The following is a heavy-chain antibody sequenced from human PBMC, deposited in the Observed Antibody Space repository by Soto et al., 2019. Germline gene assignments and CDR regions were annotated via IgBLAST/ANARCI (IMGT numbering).Heavy chain of an antibody. D-gene: IGHD1-26*01. V-gene: IGHV3-30-3*01. J-gene: IGHJ5*02. CDR2: ISYDGGNK. CDR3: ARGNSGSYYGWFDP. Sequence: QVQLVESGGGVVQPGRSLRLSCAASGFTFSSYAMHWVRQAPGKGLEWVAVISYDGGNKYYADSVKGRFTISRDNSKNTLYLQMNSLRAEDTAVYYCARGNSGSYYGWFDPWGQGTLVTVSS. CDR1: GFTFSSYA.